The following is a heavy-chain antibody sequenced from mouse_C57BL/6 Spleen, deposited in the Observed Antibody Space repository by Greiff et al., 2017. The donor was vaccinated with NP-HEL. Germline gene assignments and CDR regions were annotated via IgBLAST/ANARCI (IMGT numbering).Heavy chain of an antibody. D-gene: IGHD1-1*01. CDR3: ARAYYYGSSYPDWWFDV. CDR1: GYTFTDYY. J-gene: IGHJ1*03. CDR2: IYPGSGNT. V-gene: IGHV1-76*01. Sequence: VQLQQSGAELVRPGASVKLSCKASGYTFTDYYINWVKQRPGQGLEWIARIYPGSGNTYYNEKFKGKATLTAEKSSSTAYMQLSSLTSEDSAVYFCARAYYYGSSYPDWWFDVWGTGTTVTVSS.